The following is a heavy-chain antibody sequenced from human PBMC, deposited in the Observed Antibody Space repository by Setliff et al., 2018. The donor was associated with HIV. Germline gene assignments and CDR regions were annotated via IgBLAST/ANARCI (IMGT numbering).Heavy chain of an antibody. CDR3: ASPASDSSTVNGADY. CDR1: GGSISGHY. V-gene: IGHV4-4*07. CDR2: IYSSGST. D-gene: IGHD6-13*01. Sequence: LTCTVSGGSISGHYWSWIRQPAGKGLEWIGHIYSSGSTKYNPSLKSRVTMSVATSKNQFSLKLSSVTAADTAVYYCASPASDSSTVNGADYWGQGTLVTVSS. J-gene: IGHJ4*02.